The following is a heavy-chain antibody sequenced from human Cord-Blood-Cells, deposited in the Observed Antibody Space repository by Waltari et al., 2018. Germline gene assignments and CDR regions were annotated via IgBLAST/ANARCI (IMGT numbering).Heavy chain of an antibody. CDR1: GYTFTSYD. V-gene: IGHV7-4-1*02. D-gene: IGHD3-3*01. Sequence: QVQLVQSGSELKKPGASVKVSCKASGYTFTSYDMNWVRQAPGQGLEWMGWINTNTGNPTYAQGFTGRFVFSLDTSVSTAYLQISSLKAEDTAVYYCARDREKVFWSGYNWFDPWGQGTLVTVSS. CDR3: ARDREKVFWSGYNWFDP. J-gene: IGHJ5*02. CDR2: INTNTGNP.